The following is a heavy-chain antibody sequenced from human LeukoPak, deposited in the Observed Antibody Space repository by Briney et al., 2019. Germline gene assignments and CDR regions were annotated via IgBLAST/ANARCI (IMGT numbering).Heavy chain of an antibody. V-gene: IGHV3-21*01. CDR1: GLTFSSYS. Sequence: PGGSLRLSCAASGLTFSSYSMNWVRQAPGKGLEWVSSISSSSSYIYYADSVKGRFTISRDNAKNSLYLQMNSLRAEDTAVYYCARVHLNTVTTRHFDYWGQGTLVTVSS. CDR3: ARVHLNTVTTRHFDY. D-gene: IGHD4-17*01. CDR2: ISSSSSYI. J-gene: IGHJ4*02.